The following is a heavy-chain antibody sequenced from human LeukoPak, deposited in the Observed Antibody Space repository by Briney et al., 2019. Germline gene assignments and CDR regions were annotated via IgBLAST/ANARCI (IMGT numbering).Heavy chain of an antibody. D-gene: IGHD5-18*01. CDR3: ARERGYSYGSFDP. V-gene: IGHV4-31*03. CDR2: IYYSGST. Sequence: SETLSLTCTVSGGSISSGGYYWSWIRQHPGKGLEWIGYIYYSGSTYYNPPLKSRVTISVDTSKNQFSLKLSSVTAADTAVYYCARERGYSYGSFDPWGQGTLVTVSS. J-gene: IGHJ5*02. CDR1: GGSISSGGYY.